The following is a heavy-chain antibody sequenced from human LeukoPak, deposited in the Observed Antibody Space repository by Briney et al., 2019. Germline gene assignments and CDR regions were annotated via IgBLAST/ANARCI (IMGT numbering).Heavy chain of an antibody. V-gene: IGHV1-69*04. Sequence: ASVKVSCKASGGTFSSYAISWVRQAPGQGLEWMGRIIPILGIANYAQKFQGRVTITADKSTSTAYMELSSLRSEDTAVYYCARIEDYYDSSGSLDYWGQGTLVTVSS. CDR3: ARIEDYYDSSGSLDY. CDR1: GGTFSSYA. J-gene: IGHJ4*02. CDR2: IIPILGIA. D-gene: IGHD3-22*01.